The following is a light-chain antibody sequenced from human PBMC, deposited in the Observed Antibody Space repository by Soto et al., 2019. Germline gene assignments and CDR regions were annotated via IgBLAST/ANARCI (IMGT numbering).Light chain of an antibody. Sequence: EIVLTQSPATLSLSPGERATLSCRASQSISSHLAWYQQKPGQPPRLLMYDASSRATGIPAMFSGSGSGTDFTLTISSLGPEDCAVYYCQQRSNWPLTFGGGTKVEI. CDR3: QQRSNWPLT. CDR2: DAS. CDR1: QSISSH. J-gene: IGKJ4*02. V-gene: IGKV3-11*01.